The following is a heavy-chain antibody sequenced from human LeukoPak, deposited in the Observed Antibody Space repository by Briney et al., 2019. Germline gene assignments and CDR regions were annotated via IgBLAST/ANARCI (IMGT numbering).Heavy chain of an antibody. J-gene: IGHJ4*02. CDR2: INHSGST. Sequence: SETLSLTCAVYGGSFSGYYWSWIRQPPGKGLEWIGEINHSGSTNYNPSLKSRVTISVDTSKNQFSLKLSSVTAADTAVYYCARGVGDSYGPGVDYWGQGTLVTVSS. CDR1: GGSFSGYY. CDR3: ARGVGDSYGPGVDY. D-gene: IGHD5-18*01. V-gene: IGHV4-34*01.